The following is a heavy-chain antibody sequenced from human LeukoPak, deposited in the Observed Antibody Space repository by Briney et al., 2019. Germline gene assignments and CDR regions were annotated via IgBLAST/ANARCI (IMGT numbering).Heavy chain of an antibody. V-gene: IGHV3-7*01. CDR1: GFTFSSYW. J-gene: IGHJ4*02. CDR2: IKQDGSEK. D-gene: IGHD4/OR15-4a*01. Sequence: GSLRLSCAVSGFTFSSYWMSWVRQAPGKGLEWVANIKQDGSEKYYVDSVKGRFTISRDNAKNSLYLQMDSLRAEDTAVYYCARAAKYYFDYWGQGTLVTVSS. CDR3: ARAAKYYFDY.